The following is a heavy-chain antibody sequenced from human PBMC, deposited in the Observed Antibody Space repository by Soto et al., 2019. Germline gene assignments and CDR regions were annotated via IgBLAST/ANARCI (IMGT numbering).Heavy chain of an antibody. CDR1: GFTFSSYG. Sequence: QVQLVESGGGVVQPGRSLRLSCAASGFTFSSYGMHWVRQAPGKGLEWVAVIWYDGSNKYYADSVKGRFTISRDNSKNTLYLQMNSLVDEDTAVYYCARWGIAAGDYWGQGTLVTVSS. V-gene: IGHV3-33*01. CDR3: ARWGIAAGDY. J-gene: IGHJ4*02. CDR2: IWYDGSNK. D-gene: IGHD6-13*01.